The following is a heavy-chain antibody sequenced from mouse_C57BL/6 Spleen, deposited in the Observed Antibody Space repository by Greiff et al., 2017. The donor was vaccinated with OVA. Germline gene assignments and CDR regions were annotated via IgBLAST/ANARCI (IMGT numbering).Heavy chain of an antibody. Sequence: DGKLVESGGGLVQPKGSLKLSSAHTVFTFNTYAMHWVRQAPGKGLEWVARIRSKSSNYATYYADSVKDRFTISRDDSQSMLYLQMNNLKTEDTAMYYCVRGFYSNYGPSGYFDVWGTGTTVTVSS. CDR2: IRSKSSNYAT. V-gene: IGHV10-3*02. J-gene: IGHJ1*03. CDR1: VFTFNTYA. D-gene: IGHD2-5*01. CDR3: VRGFYSNYGPSGYFDV.